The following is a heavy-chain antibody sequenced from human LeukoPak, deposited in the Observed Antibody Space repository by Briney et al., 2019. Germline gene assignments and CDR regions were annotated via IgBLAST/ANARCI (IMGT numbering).Heavy chain of an antibody. D-gene: IGHD3-16*01. CDR3: ARDSPRMITFGGVYY. V-gene: IGHV3-48*01. CDR1: GFTFSSYS. CDR2: ISSSSSTI. Sequence: PGGSLRLSCAASGFTFSSYSMNWVRQAPGKGLEWVSYISSSSSTIYYADSVKGRFTISRDNAKNSLYLQMNSLRAEDTAVYYCARDSPRMITFGGVYYWGQGTLVTVSS. J-gene: IGHJ4*02.